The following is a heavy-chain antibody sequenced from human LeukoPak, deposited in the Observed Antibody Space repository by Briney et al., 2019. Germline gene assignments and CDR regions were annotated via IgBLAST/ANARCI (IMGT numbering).Heavy chain of an antibody. D-gene: IGHD3-10*01. CDR2: IYNSGST. V-gene: IGHV4-4*07. CDR3: ARDRAYGSGSSLVKYYIFAMDV. J-gene: IGHJ6*02. Sequence: SGTLSLTCTVSDASIRSYYWSWIRQPAGKGLEWIGRIYNSGSTNYNPSLKSRVTMPLDTSKNQISLKLSSVTAADTAVYYCARDRAYGSGSSLVKYYIFAMDVWGQGATVTVSS. CDR1: DASIRSYY.